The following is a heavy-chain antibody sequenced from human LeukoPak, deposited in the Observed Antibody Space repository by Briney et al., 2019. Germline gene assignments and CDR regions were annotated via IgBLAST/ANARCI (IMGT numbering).Heavy chain of an antibody. D-gene: IGHD4/OR15-4a*01. CDR1: GDSITSGGFY. CDR3: ARRDYAALFDP. Sequence: AETLSLTCNVPGDSITSGGFYWAWIRQSPGKGLEWIGNVYYSGTTQYNPSLKGRVTISMDMSKNQFSLNLNSVSVTDTAIYYCARRDYAALFDPWGQGTPFTVSS. V-gene: IGHV4-39*01. J-gene: IGHJ5*02. CDR2: VYYSGTT.